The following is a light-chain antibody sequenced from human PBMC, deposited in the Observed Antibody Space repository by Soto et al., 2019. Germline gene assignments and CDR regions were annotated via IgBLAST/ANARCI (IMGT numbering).Light chain of an antibody. CDR1: RSVNSNY. CDR3: QQRSNWPPKIT. J-gene: IGKJ5*01. V-gene: IGKV3-11*01. CDR2: GAS. Sequence: EIVLTQSPGTLSLSPGERATLSCRASRSVNSNYLAWYQQKPGQAPRLLIYGASNRATGIPARFSGSGSGTDFTLTISSLEPEDFAVYYCQQRSNWPPKITFGQGTRLEIK.